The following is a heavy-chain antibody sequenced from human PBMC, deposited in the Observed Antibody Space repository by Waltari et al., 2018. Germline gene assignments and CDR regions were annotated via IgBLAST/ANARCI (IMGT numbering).Heavy chain of an antibody. Sequence: QLQLQESGPGLVKPSETLSLTSAVSGGSITSNRHYWGWIRQPPGQGLEWIGTISYTGATYSSPSLKSRVTISRDTSKNQLSLTLGSVTAADTALYYCATYIGASVGTAAFDVWGQGTMVTVSS. CDR1: GGSITSNRHY. CDR3: ATYIGASVGTAAFDV. D-gene: IGHD5-12*01. CDR2: ISYTGAT. J-gene: IGHJ3*01. V-gene: IGHV4-39*01.